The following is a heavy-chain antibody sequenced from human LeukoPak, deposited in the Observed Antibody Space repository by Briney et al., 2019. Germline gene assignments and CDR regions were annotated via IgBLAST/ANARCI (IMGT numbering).Heavy chain of an antibody. J-gene: IGHJ6*02. D-gene: IGHD4-17*01. CDR3: ARDYGDYYGMDV. V-gene: IGHV3-21*01. CDR2: ISSSSSYI. CDR1: GFTFSSYS. Sequence: PGGSLRLSCAASGFTFSSYSMNWVRQAPGKGLEWVSSISSSSSYIYYADSVKGRFTISRDNAKNSLYLQMNGLRAEDTAVYYCARDYGDYYGMDVWGQGTTVTVSS.